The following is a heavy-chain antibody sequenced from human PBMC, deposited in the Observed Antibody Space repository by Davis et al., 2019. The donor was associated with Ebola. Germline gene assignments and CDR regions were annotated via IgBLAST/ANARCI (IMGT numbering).Heavy chain of an antibody. J-gene: IGHJ3*02. V-gene: IGHV3-23*01. CDR3: AKSLRFLEWLLKTGAFDI. CDR1: GFTFRIYY. D-gene: IGHD3-3*01. Sequence: PGGSLRLSCAASGFTFRIYYMSWVRQAPGKGLEWVSAISGSGGSTYYADSVKGRFTISRDNSKNTLYLQMNSLRAEDTAVYYCAKSLRFLEWLLKTGAFDIWGQGTMVTVSS. CDR2: ISGSGGST.